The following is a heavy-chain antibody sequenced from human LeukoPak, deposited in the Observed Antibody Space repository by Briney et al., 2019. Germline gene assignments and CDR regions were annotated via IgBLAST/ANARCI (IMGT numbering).Heavy chain of an antibody. D-gene: IGHD3-22*01. CDR3: ARVGVDSSGYYLLDY. CDR1: GGSISSYY. CDR2: IYYSGST. Sequence: NASETLSLTCTVSGGSISSYYWSWIRQPPGKGLEWNGYIYYSGSTNYNPSLKSRVTISVDTSKNQFSLKLSSVTAADTAVYYCARVGVDSSGYYLLDYWGQGTLVTVSS. J-gene: IGHJ4*02. V-gene: IGHV4-59*01.